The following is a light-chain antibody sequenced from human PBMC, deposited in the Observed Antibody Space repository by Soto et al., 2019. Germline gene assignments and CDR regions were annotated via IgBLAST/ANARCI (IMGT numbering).Light chain of an antibody. CDR2: GAS. CDR3: QQYNNWPPWT. Sequence: EIVMTQSPATLSVSPGERATLSCRASQSVSSNLAWYQQKPGQAPRLLIYGASTSATGIPAMFSGSGSGTEVTLTISSLQSEDFAVYYCQQYNNWPPWTFGQGTKVEIK. J-gene: IGKJ1*01. V-gene: IGKV3-15*01. CDR1: QSVSSN.